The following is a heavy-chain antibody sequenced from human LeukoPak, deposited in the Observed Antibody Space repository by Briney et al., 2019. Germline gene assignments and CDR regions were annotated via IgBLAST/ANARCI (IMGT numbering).Heavy chain of an antibody. J-gene: IGHJ4*02. D-gene: IGHD6-19*01. CDR2: ITENGGST. Sequence: PGGSLRLSCAASGFIFGTYAMTWVHQAPGRGLEWVASITENGGSTHYADSVKGRFTISRDNSYNTLYLHMHSLRVEDTALYYCGGDSSGWCEAIDYWGQGTLVTVSS. CDR3: GGDSSGWCEAIDY. CDR1: GFIFGTYA. V-gene: IGHV3-23*01.